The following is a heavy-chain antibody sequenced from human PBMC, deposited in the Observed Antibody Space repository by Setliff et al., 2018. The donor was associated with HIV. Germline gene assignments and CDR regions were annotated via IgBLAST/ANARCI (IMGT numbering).Heavy chain of an antibody. CDR2: IYYSGST. J-gene: IGHJ4*02. CDR1: GGSFSSDSYY. Sequence: SETLSLTCSVSGGSFSSDSYYWGWIRQFPGKGLEWIGSIYYSGSTYYHPSLKSRVAISLDTSKNQFSLKLTSVTAADTAVYYCASAGSGTRAPPRYWGQGTLVTVSS. V-gene: IGHV4-39*07. D-gene: IGHD1-1*01. CDR3: ASAGSGTRAPPRY.